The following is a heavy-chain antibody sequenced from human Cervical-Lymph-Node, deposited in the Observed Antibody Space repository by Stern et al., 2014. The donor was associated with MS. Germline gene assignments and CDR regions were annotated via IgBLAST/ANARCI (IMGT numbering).Heavy chain of an antibody. V-gene: IGHV3-21*01. CDR3: ARVRGTVTVGYGMDV. CDR2: ISSTSTYA. D-gene: IGHD2-21*02. CDR1: GFTFSAFG. Sequence: MQLVQSGGGLVKPGGSLRLSCAASGFTFSAFGMIWVRQAPGRGLEWVSSISSTSTYAYYADSVKGRFTISRDNAKNSLYLQMNSLRAEDMAVYYCARVRGTVTVGYGMDVWGQGTTVIVSS. J-gene: IGHJ6*02.